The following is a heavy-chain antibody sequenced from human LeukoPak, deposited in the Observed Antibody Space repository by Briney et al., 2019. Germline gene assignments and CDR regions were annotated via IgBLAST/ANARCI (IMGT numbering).Heavy chain of an antibody. V-gene: IGHV1-8*03. CDR3: ARGLSTDSSGWYTYYYYYYYMDV. CDR2: MNPNSGNT. CDR1: GYTFTSYD. Sequence: ASVKVSCKASGYTFTSYDINWVRQATGQGLEWMGWMNPNSGNTGYAQKFQGRVTITRNTSISTAYMELSSLRSEDTAVYYCARGLSTDSSGWYTYYYYYYYMDVWGKGTTVTISS. D-gene: IGHD6-19*01. J-gene: IGHJ6*03.